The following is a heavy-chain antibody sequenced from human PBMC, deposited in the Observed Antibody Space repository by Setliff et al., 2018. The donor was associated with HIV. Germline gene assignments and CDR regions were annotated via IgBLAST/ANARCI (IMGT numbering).Heavy chain of an antibody. CDR3: ALPYCSGGNCWSSASLPPAGWFDP. Sequence: GASVKVSCKASAYTFTSYDINWVRRATGQGLEWMGWMNPNSGDTGYAQTFQGRVTMTRNTSISTAYMELSSQRSEDTAVYYCALPYCSGGNCWSSASLPPAGWFDPWGQGTLVTVSS. D-gene: IGHD2-15*01. CDR2: MNPNSGDT. V-gene: IGHV1-8*02. CDR1: AYTFTSYD. J-gene: IGHJ5*02.